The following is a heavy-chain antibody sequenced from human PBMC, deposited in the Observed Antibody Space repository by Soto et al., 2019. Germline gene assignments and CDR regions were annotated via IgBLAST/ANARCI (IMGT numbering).Heavy chain of an antibody. V-gene: IGHV3-23*01. CDR2: ISGSGDLI. CDR3: VKARGSGSHTTYYFDY. J-gene: IGHJ4*02. D-gene: IGHD3-10*01. CDR1: GFVFRTYA. Sequence: EVQLLESGGGLVQPGGSLRLSCAASGFVFRTYAMRWVRQAPGKGLEWVAAISGSGDLIHYAASVKGRFTISRDNSKNTVFLQMNSLRADDTATYYCVKARGSGSHTTYYFDYWGQGTLVAVSS.